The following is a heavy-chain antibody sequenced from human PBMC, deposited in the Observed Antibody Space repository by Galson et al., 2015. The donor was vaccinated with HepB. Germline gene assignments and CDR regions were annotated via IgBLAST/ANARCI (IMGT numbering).Heavy chain of an antibody. D-gene: IGHD6-13*01. J-gene: IGHJ4*02. CDR2: ISAYNGNT. CDR3: ARVLFAEQQLVLALDY. V-gene: IGHV1-18*01. Sequence: SVKVSCKASGSTFTSYGISWVRQAPGQGLEWMGWISAYNGNTNYAQKLQGRVTMTTDTSTSTAYMELRSLRSDDTAVYYCARVLFAEQQLVLALDYWGQGTLVTVSS. CDR1: GSTFTSYG.